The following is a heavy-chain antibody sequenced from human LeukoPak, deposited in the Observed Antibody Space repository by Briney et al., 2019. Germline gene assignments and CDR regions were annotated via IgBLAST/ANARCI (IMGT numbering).Heavy chain of an antibody. V-gene: IGHV4-31*03. CDR3: ARSSRITIFGVVTHRAWFDP. CDR2: IYYSGST. D-gene: IGHD3-3*01. CDR1: GGSISSGGYY. Sequence: SQTLSLTCTVSGGSISSGGYYWSWIRQHPGKGLEWIGYIYYSGSTNYNPSLKSRVTISVDTSKNQFSLKLSSVTAADTAVYYCARSSRITIFGVVTHRAWFDPWGQGTLVTVSS. J-gene: IGHJ5*02.